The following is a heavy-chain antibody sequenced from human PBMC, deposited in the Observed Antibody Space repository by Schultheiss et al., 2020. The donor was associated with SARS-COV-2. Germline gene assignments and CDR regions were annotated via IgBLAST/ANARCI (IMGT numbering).Heavy chain of an antibody. CDR3: ARVDPLLPRYYYDSSGYGREDAFDI. D-gene: IGHD3-22*01. V-gene: IGHV1-69*13. Sequence: SVKVSCKASGGTFSSYAISWVRQAPGQGLEWMGGIIPIFGTANYAQKFQGRVTITADESTSTAYMELSSLRSEDTAVYYCARVDPLLPRYYYDSSGYGREDAFDIWGQGTMVTVSS. CDR1: GGTFSSYA. J-gene: IGHJ3*02. CDR2: IIPIFGTA.